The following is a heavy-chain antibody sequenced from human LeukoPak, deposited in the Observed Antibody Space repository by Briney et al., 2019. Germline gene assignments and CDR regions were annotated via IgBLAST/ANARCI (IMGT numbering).Heavy chain of an antibody. D-gene: IGHD3-10*01. CDR2: MYYSGST. V-gene: IGHV4-59*08. CDR3: ARLLGGSGSYYAYFDY. CDR1: GGSLSGYY. Sequence: PSETLSLTCTVSGGSLSGYYWSWIRQPPGKGLEWIGYMYYSGSTNYNPSLKSRVTISVDTSKNQFSLKLSSVTAADTAVYYCARLLGGSGSYYAYFDYWGQGTLVTVSS. J-gene: IGHJ4*02.